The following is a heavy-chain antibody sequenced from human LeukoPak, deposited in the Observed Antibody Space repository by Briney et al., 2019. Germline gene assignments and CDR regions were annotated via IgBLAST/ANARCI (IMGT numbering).Heavy chain of an antibody. CDR1: GGTFSSYA. D-gene: IGHD3-22*01. CDR3: ARGTENDSSGYCYSPGDWFDP. Sequence: GASVKVSCKASGGTFSSYAISWVRQAPGQGLEWMGGIIPIFGTANYAQKFQGRVTMTTDTSTSTAYMELRSLRSDDTAVYYCARGTENDSSGYCYSPGDWFDPWGQGTLVTVSS. V-gene: IGHV1-69*05. CDR2: IIPIFGTA. J-gene: IGHJ5*02.